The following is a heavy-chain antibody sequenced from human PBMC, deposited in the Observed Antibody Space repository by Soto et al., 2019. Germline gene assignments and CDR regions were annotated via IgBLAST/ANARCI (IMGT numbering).Heavy chain of an antibody. D-gene: IGHD5-12*01. Sequence: QVQLVQSGAEVKKPGSSVKVSCKSSGGTFSSYAISWVRQAPGQGLEWMGGIIPIFGTANYAQKFQGRVTITADKCTSTAYMELSSVRSEDTAVYCCARGYSGYDSYYYYGMAVWGQGTTVTVSS. J-gene: IGHJ6*01. V-gene: IGHV1-69*06. CDR2: IIPIFGTA. CDR1: GGTFSSYA. CDR3: ARGYSGYDSYYYYGMAV.